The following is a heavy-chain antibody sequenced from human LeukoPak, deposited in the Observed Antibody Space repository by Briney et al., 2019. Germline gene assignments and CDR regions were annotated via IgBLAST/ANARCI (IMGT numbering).Heavy chain of an antibody. CDR2: ISYDGSNI. V-gene: IGHV3-30-3*01. CDR3: ARSHYYSSGSYIF. J-gene: IGHJ4*02. Sequence: GGSLRLSCAASGFTFSSYAMHWVRQAPGKGLEWVAVISYDGSNIHYADSVKGRFTISRDNTRNTVYLQMNSLRVEDTAVYYCARSHYYSSGSYIFWGQGTLVTVSS. CDR1: GFTFSSYA. D-gene: IGHD3-10*01.